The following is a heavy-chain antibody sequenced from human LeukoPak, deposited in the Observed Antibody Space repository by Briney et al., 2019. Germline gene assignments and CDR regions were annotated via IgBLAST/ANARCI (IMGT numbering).Heavy chain of an antibody. CDR3: ARTTGSKNAFDI. CDR2: INSDGSST. D-gene: IGHD1-26*01. V-gene: IGHV3-74*01. Sequence: GALRLSCAASRFTFSSYWMHWVRQAPGKGLVWVSRINSDGSSTTYADSVKGRSTISRDNAKNTLYLQMNSLRAEDTAVYYCARTTGSKNAFDIWGQGTMVTVSS. J-gene: IGHJ3*02. CDR1: RFTFSSYW.